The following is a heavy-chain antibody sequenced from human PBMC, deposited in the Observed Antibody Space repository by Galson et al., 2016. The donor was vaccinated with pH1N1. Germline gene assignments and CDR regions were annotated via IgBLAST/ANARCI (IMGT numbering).Heavy chain of an antibody. CDR2: IDPNSGTT. J-gene: IGHJ4*02. CDR1: GYNFNVYY. CDR3: ARISRTLVFDY. Sequence: SVKVSCKASGYNFNVYYMHWVRQAPGQGLQWMGWIDPNSGTTYYAQKFQGRVTMTRDTSISTAYMELSRLTSDDTALYYCARISRTLVFDYWGQGTLVTVSS. V-gene: IGHV1-2*02.